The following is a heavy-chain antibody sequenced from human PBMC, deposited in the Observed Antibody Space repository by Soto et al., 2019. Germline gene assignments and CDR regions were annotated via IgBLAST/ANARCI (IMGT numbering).Heavy chain of an antibody. J-gene: IGHJ4*01. Sequence: QVQLQESGPGLVQPPQTLSLTCTVSGGSISSGGYYWSWIRQHPGTGLEWIGHISYSGSTYYNTSPXRXXALSVDTSRTEFSLIVNAVTAADTAVYYCARGVLHWGPGTLVTVSS. CDR2: ISYSGST. V-gene: IGHV4-31*03. CDR3: ARGVLH. CDR1: GGSISSGGYY.